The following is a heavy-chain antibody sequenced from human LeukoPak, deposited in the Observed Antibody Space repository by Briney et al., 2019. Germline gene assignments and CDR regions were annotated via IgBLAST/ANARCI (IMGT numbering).Heavy chain of an antibody. Sequence: GGSLRLSCAASGFTFSSYAMSWVRQAPGKGLEWVSAISGSGGSTYYADSVKGRFTISRDNSKNTLYLQMNSLRAEDTAVYYCAKDVSSGSGRYYYYYGMDVWGQGTTVTVSS. CDR2: ISGSGGST. CDR1: GFTFSSYA. CDR3: AKDVSSGSGRYYYYYGMDV. J-gene: IGHJ6*02. V-gene: IGHV3-23*01. D-gene: IGHD6-19*01.